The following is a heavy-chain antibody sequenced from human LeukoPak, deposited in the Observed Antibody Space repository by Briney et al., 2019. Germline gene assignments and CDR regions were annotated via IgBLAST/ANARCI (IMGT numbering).Heavy chain of an antibody. V-gene: IGHV3-21*01. D-gene: IGHD3-10*01. CDR2: ISSSSYI. Sequence: PGGSLRLSCAASGFTFSSYSMNWVRQAPGKGLEWVSSISSSSYIYYAGSVKGRFTISRDNAKNPLYLQMNSLRAEDTALYYCARGHGSGSYFQTPFDYWGQGTLVTVSS. J-gene: IGHJ4*02. CDR1: GFTFSSYS. CDR3: ARGHGSGSYFQTPFDY.